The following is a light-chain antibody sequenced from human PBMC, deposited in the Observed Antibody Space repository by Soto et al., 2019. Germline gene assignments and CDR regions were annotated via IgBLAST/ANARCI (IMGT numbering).Light chain of an antibody. J-gene: IGKJ5*01. CDR1: QSVIARQ. CDR2: GVS. Sequence: EIVLTQSPGTLSLSPWERATLSCRASQSVIARQLAWYQHKPGQALRLLMFGVSNRATGIPDRFTGSGSGTDFTLTISRLEPEDFAVYYCQVYGPSPPITFGQGTRLEI. CDR3: QVYGPSPPIT. V-gene: IGKV3-20*01.